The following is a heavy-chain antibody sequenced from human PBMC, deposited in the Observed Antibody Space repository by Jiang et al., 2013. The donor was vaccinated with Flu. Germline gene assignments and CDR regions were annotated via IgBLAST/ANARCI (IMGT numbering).Heavy chain of an antibody. Sequence: GAEVKKPGASVKVSCKASGYTFTSYGISWVRQAPGQGLEWMGWISAYNGNTNYAQKLQGRVTMTTDTSTSTAYMELRSLRSDDTAVYYCARDDYGDYYYYYGMDVWGQGTTVTVSS. CDR2: ISAYNGNT. V-gene: IGHV1-18*01. CDR3: ARDDYGDYYYYYGMDV. CDR1: GYTFTSYG. J-gene: IGHJ6*02. D-gene: IGHD4-17*01.